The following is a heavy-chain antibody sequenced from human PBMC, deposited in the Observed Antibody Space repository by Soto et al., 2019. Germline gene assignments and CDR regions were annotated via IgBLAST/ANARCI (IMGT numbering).Heavy chain of an antibody. CDR2: INHTGHN. Sequence: PSETLSLTCAVYGGSFNDYYWSWIRQPPGKGLEWIGEINHTGHNNYNPSLKSRVTISVDTSKNQFSLKLSSVTAADTAIYYCARYFDWPSGFEIWGQGTLVTVS. CDR3: ARYFDWPSGFEI. D-gene: IGHD3-9*01. J-gene: IGHJ3*02. CDR1: GGSFNDYY. V-gene: IGHV4-34*01.